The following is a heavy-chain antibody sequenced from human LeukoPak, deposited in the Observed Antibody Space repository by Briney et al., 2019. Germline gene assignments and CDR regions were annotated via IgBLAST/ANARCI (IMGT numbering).Heavy chain of an antibody. D-gene: IGHD3-10*01. J-gene: IGHJ4*02. V-gene: IGHV3-21*01. CDR2: ISSSSSYI. CDR3: ARGPRGFGELYD. Sequence: PGGSLRLSCAASGFTFSSYNMNWVRQAPGKGLEWVSSISSSSSYIYYADSVKGRFTISRDNAKNSLYLQMNSLRAEDTAVFYCARGPRGFGELYDWGQGTLVTVSS. CDR1: GFTFSSYN.